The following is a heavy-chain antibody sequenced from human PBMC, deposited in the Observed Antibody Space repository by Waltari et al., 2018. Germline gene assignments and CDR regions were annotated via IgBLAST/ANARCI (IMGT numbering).Heavy chain of an antibody. CDR1: GFTFSSYG. CDR3: AKDRGYSSSWYTY. V-gene: IGHV3-30*18. Sequence: QVQLVESGGGVVQPGRSLRLSCAASGFTFSSYGMHWVRQAPGKGLEWVTVISYDGSNKYYADSVKGRFTISRDNSKNTLYLQMNSLRAEDTAVYYCAKDRGYSSSWYTYWGQGTLVTVSS. CDR2: ISYDGSNK. J-gene: IGHJ4*02. D-gene: IGHD6-13*01.